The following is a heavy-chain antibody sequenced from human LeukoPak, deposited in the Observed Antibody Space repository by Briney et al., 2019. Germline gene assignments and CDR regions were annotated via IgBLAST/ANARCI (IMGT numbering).Heavy chain of an antibody. Sequence: PSETPSLTCTVSGGSISSYYWSWVRQPPRKGMGWVGYIYYSGSTNYNPSLKSRVTISVDTSKNQFSLKLSSVTAADTAVYYCARFISVAGTGNFDYWGQGTLVTVSS. CDR1: GGSISSYY. CDR3: ARFISVAGTGNFDY. CDR2: IYYSGST. D-gene: IGHD6-19*01. V-gene: IGHV4-59*01. J-gene: IGHJ4*02.